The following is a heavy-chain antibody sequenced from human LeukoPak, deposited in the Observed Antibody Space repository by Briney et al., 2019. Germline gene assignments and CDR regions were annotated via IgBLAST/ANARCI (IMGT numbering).Heavy chain of an antibody. CDR2: ISSSGSTI. CDR3: ARGPPVGATRGYYGMDV. CDR1: GFTFSDYY. J-gene: IGHJ6*02. D-gene: IGHD1-26*01. Sequence: GGSLRLSCAASGFTFSDYYMSWIRQAPGKGLEWVSYISSSGSTIYYADSVKGRFTISRDSAKNSLYLQMNSLRAEDTAVYYCARGPPVGATRGYYGMDVWGQGTTVTVSS. V-gene: IGHV3-11*01.